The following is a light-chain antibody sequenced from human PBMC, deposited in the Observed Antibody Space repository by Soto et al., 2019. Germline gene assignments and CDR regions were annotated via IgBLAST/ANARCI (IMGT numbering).Light chain of an antibody. Sequence: ENVLTPSPGTLSLSPVERATLSCRASQSINSNYLAWYQQRPGQAPRLLIFGAASRATGIPDRFSGSGSGTDFTLTISRLEPEDFAVYYCQQYGDSHTFGQGTKVDIK. CDR1: QSINSNY. V-gene: IGKV3-20*01. J-gene: IGKJ1*01. CDR3: QQYGDSHT. CDR2: GAA.